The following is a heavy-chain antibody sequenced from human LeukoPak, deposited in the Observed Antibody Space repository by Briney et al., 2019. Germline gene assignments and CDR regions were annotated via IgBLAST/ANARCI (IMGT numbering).Heavy chain of an antibody. V-gene: IGHV1-2*02. Sequence: GASVTVSCKASGYTFTAYYMHWVRQAPGHGLEWMGWINPNSGGTNYAQKFQGRVTMTRATSISTAYMELSRLRSDDTAVYYCARDSPEWEVNSSSLHYYMDVWGKGTTVTISS. CDR3: ARDSPEWEVNSSSLHYYMDV. J-gene: IGHJ6*03. CDR2: INPNSGGT. CDR1: GYTFTAYY. D-gene: IGHD6-13*01.